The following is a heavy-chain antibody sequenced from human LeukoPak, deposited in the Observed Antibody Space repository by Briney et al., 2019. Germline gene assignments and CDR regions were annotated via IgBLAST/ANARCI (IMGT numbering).Heavy chain of an antibody. Sequence: ASVKVSCKASGYTFTNYGLSWVRQAPGQGLEWMGWISAYTGNTNYAQKLQGRVTMTTDTPTSTAYMELRSLRSDDTAVFYCARDGVRWELASAFDIWGQGTMVTVSA. CDR3: ARDGVRWELASAFDI. CDR2: ISAYTGNT. D-gene: IGHD4-23*01. CDR1: GYTFTNYG. J-gene: IGHJ3*02. V-gene: IGHV1-18*01.